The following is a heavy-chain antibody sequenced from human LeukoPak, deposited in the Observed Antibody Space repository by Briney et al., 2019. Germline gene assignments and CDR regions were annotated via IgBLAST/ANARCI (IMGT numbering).Heavy chain of an antibody. CDR3: ARPFTSAWYFDL. Sequence: KPSETLSLTCTVSGGSISSYYWSWLRQPPGKGLEWIGYIYYSGSTNYNPSLKSRVTISVDTSKNQFSLKLNSVTAADMAVYYCARPFTSAWYFDLWGRGTLVTVSS. D-gene: IGHD2-2*01. J-gene: IGHJ2*01. CDR1: GGSISSYY. CDR2: IYYSGST. V-gene: IGHV4-59*08.